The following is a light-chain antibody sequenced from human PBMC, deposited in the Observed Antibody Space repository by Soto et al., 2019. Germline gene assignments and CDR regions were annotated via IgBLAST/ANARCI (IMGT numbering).Light chain of an antibody. V-gene: IGKV1-39*01. CDR3: QQSYSTPWT. J-gene: IGKJ1*01. Sequence: DIQMTQSPSSLSASVGDRVTITCRASQSISSYLNWYRQKPGKAPELLIFAASNLQSGVPSRFSGSGSGTDFTLTISSLQPEDFATYYCQQSYSTPWTFGQGTKVEIK. CDR2: AAS. CDR1: QSISSY.